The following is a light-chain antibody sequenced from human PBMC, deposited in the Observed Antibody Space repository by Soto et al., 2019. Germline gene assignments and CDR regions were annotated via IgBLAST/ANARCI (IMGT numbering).Light chain of an antibody. Sequence: QSVLTQPPSVSGSPGQSVTISCTGTSTDFVGYNRVSWYQQPPGTAPKLMIYEVSKRPSGVPDRFSGSKSGNTASLTISGLQAADEADYYCSLYTSENHYVFGNGTKVTVL. CDR2: EVS. V-gene: IGLV2-18*01. CDR1: STDFVGYNR. J-gene: IGLJ1*01. CDR3: SLYTSENHYV.